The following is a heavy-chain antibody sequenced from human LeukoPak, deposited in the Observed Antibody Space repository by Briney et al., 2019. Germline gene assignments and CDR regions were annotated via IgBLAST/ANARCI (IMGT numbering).Heavy chain of an antibody. J-gene: IGHJ4*02. CDR1: GFTFSSYA. CDR2: ISYDGSNK. Sequence: GGSLRLSCAASGFTFSSYAMHWVRQAPGKGLEWVAVISYDGSNKYYADSVKGRFTISRDNSKNTLYLQMNSLRAEDTAVYYCARDGVITMIVVVITALDYWGQGTLVTVSS. D-gene: IGHD3-22*01. V-gene: IGHV3-30*04. CDR3: ARDGVITMIVVVITALDY.